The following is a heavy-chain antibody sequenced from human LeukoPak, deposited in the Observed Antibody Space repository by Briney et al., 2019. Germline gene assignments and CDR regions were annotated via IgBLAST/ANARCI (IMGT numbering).Heavy chain of an antibody. CDR3: ARAPAGTLEWFDP. CDR1: GGSISSGSYY. J-gene: IGHJ5*02. V-gene: IGHV4-61*02. Sequence: TLSLTCTVSGGSISSGSYYWGWIRQPAGKGLEWIGRIYTSGSTNYNPSLKSRITISVDTSKNQFSLKLSSVTAADTAVYYCARAPAGTLEWFDPGGQGTLVTVSS. D-gene: IGHD6-13*01. CDR2: IYTSGST.